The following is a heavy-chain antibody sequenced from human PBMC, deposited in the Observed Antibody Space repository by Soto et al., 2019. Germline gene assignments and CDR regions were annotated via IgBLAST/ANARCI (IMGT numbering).Heavy chain of an antibody. V-gene: IGHV4-59*08. Sequence: SETLSLTCTVSGGSISSYYWSWIRQPPGKGLEWIGYIYYSGSTNYNPSLKSRVTISVDTSKNQFSLKLSSVTAADTAVYYCARHVGSNEAFSGYELAGMDVWGKGTTVTVSS. CDR3: ARHVGSNEAFSGYELAGMDV. CDR2: IYYSGST. CDR1: GGSISSYY. D-gene: IGHD5-12*01. J-gene: IGHJ6*04.